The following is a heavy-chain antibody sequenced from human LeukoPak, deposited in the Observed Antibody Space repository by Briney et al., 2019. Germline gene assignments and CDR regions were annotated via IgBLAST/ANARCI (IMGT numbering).Heavy chain of an antibody. Sequence: PGGSLRLSCAASGFTFSSYSMNWVRQAPGKGLEWVSSISSSSSYIYYADSVKGRFTISRDNAKNSLYLQMNSLRAEDTAVYYCARPYSGYVNGAFDIWGQGTMVTVSS. CDR3: ARPYSGYVNGAFDI. V-gene: IGHV3-21*01. D-gene: IGHD5-12*01. CDR2: ISSSSSYI. J-gene: IGHJ3*02. CDR1: GFTFSSYS.